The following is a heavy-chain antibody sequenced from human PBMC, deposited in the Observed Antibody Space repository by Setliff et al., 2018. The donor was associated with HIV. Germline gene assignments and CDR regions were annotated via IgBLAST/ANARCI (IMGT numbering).Heavy chain of an antibody. V-gene: IGHV3-7*01. D-gene: IGHD3-3*01. CDR1: GFAFSSSW. Sequence: PGGSLRLSCAASGFAFSSSWMSWVRQAPGKGLEWVANIKQDGSEKYYVDSVKGRFTISRDNAKNSLYLQMNSLRAEDTAVYYCARDSYNFWSGYGYWGQGTLVTVSS. CDR3: ARDSYNFWSGYGY. J-gene: IGHJ4*02. CDR2: IKQDGSEK.